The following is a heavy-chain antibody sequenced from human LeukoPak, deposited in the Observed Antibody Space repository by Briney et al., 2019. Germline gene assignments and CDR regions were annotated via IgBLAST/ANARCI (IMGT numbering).Heavy chain of an antibody. CDR2: ISSSSSYI. CDR3: ARADYDFQSYYYYMDV. Sequence: GGSLRLSCAASGFTFSSYSMNWVRQAPGKGLEWVSSISSSSSYIYYADSVKGRFTISRDNAKNSLYLQMNSLRAEDTAVYYCARADYDFQSYYYYMDVRGKGTTVTVSS. CDR1: GFTFSSYS. V-gene: IGHV3-21*01. J-gene: IGHJ6*03. D-gene: IGHD3-3*01.